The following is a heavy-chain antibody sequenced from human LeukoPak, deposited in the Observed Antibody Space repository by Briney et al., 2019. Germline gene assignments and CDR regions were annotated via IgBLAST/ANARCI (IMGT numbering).Heavy chain of an antibody. Sequence: SETLSLTCSVSGGHIDSVYWNWIRQPPGKGLEWIGYIDNSGSTKYNPSLQSRITMSRDTSKKQFSLKLTPVTAADTAMYYCASGAGWLIDYWGQGTLVSVSS. V-gene: IGHV4-4*08. CDR2: IDNSGST. D-gene: IGHD6-19*01. CDR3: ASGAGWLIDY. CDR1: GGHIDSVY. J-gene: IGHJ4*02.